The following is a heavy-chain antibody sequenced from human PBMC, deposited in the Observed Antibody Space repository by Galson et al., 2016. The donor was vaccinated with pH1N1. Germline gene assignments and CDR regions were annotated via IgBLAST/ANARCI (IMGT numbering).Heavy chain of an antibody. D-gene: IGHD3-10*01. V-gene: IGHV3-48*04. CDR3: ARDQGGYGSGSFPAYYYYMDV. CDR2: ISSSSSTI. J-gene: IGHJ6*03. CDR1: GFTFSSYS. Sequence: SLRLSCAASGFTFSSYSMNWVRQAPGKGLEWVSYISSSSSTIYYADSVKGRFTTSRDNAKNSLYLQMNSLRAEDTAVYYCARDQGGYGSGSFPAYYYYMDVWGKGTTVTVSS.